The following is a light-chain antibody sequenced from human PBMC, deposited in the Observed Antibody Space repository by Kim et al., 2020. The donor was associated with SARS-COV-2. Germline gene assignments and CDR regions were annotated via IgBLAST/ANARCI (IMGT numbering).Light chain of an antibody. CDR1: TTDH. Sequence: QSALTQPASVSGSPGQSITISCTGTTTDHVSWYQQYPGKAPKLMIYDVYKWPSGVSHRFSGSKSYNTASLTISGLQADDEAAYYCSSYTLTHTLLFG. CDR3: SSYTLTHTLL. V-gene: IGLV2-14*02. J-gene: IGLJ2*01. CDR2: DVY.